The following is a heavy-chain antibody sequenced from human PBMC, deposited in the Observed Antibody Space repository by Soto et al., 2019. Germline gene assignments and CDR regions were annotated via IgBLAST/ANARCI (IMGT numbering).Heavy chain of an antibody. V-gene: IGHV4-34*01. J-gene: IGHJ4*02. CDR2: INHSGST. Sequence: SETLSLTCAVDGGSFSGYYWSWIRQPPGKGLEWIGEINHSGSTNYNPSLKSRVTISVDTSKNQFPLKLSSVTAADTAVYYCATYVIAARTIDYWGQGTLVTVSS. CDR1: GGSFSGYY. CDR3: ATYVIAARTIDY. D-gene: IGHD6-6*01.